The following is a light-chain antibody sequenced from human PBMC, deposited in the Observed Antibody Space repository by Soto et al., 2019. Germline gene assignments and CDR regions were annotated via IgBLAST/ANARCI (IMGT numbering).Light chain of an antibody. CDR3: CSYAGSYTWV. J-gene: IGLJ3*02. V-gene: IGLV2-11*01. CDR1: SRDVGGYTY. Sequence: QSALTQPRSVSGSPGQSVTISCNGTSRDVGGYTYVSWYQQHLGKAPRLIIYAVSKRPSGVPDRFSGSKSGNTASLTISGLQTEDEADYYCCSYAGSYTWVFGGGTKLTVL. CDR2: AVS.